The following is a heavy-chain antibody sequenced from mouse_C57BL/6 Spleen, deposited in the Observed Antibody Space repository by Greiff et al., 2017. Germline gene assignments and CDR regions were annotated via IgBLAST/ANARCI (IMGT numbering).Heavy chain of an antibody. CDR2: IDPEDGDT. CDR1: GFNINDYY. J-gene: IGHJ2*01. V-gene: IGHV14-1*01. D-gene: IGHD2-1*01. Sequence: VQLQQSGAELVRPGASVKLSCTASGFNINDYYMHWVKQRPEQGLEWIGRIDPEDGDTEYAPKFQGKATMTADTSSNTAYLQLSSLTSEDTAVYYCTTSGSTMAPFDYWGQGTTLTVSS. CDR3: TTSGSTMAPFDY.